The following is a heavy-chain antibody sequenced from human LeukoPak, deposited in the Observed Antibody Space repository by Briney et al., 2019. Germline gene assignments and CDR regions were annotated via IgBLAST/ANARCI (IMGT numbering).Heavy chain of an antibody. V-gene: IGHV3-23*01. J-gene: IGHJ4*02. CDR1: GFTFSSCA. Sequence: GGSLRLSCAASGFTFSSCAMSWVRQAPGKGLEWVSTIIDSGNSIYYADSVEGRFTISRDNSKDTLYLQMDSLRAGDTAVYYCAKQLGYCSDGSCYFPYWGQGTLVTVSS. D-gene: IGHD2-15*01. CDR2: IIDSGNSI. CDR3: AKQLGYCSDGSCYFPY.